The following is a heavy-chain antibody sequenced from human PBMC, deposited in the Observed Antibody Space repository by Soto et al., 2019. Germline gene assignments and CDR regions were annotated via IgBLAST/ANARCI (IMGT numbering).Heavy chain of an antibody. D-gene: IGHD3-3*01. CDR3: ARGESFLRGYGMDV. CDR2: IYKGGSP. V-gene: IGHV4-59*01. J-gene: IGHJ6*02. CDR1: GASISTDY. Sequence: QVQLQESGPGLVKPSQTLSLTCSVSGASISTDYWSWIRQPPGKRLEYIGFIYKGGSPNYNPSLENRLTISPDTSKNQVSLKLTSVTAADTAVYYCARGESFLRGYGMDVWGRGTTVTVS.